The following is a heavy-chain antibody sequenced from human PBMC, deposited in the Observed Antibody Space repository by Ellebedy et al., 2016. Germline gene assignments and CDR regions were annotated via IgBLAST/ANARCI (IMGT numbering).Heavy chain of an antibody. CDR1: GFTFSSYA. CDR3: AKVLGSGSYDYYYYMDV. Sequence: GGSLRLXXAASGFTFSSYAMSWVRQAPGKGLEWVSAISGSGGSTYYADSVKGRFTISRDNSKNTLYLQMNSLRAEDTAVYYCAKVLGSGSYDYYYYMDVWGKGTTVTVSS. CDR2: ISGSGGST. V-gene: IGHV3-23*01. J-gene: IGHJ6*03. D-gene: IGHD1-26*01.